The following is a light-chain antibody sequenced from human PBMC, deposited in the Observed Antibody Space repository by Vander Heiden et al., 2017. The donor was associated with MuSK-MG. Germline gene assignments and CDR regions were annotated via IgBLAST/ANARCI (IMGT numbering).Light chain of an antibody. CDR3: QQCESTPLT. CDR2: AAS. V-gene: IGKV1-39*01. Sequence: DIQMTQSPSSLSASVGDRVTITCRASQSISSYLNWYQQKPGKAPKLLIYAASSLQSGVPSRFRGSGSGTDFTLTISRLQPEDFATYYCQQCESTPLTFGPGTKVDIK. CDR1: QSISSY. J-gene: IGKJ3*01.